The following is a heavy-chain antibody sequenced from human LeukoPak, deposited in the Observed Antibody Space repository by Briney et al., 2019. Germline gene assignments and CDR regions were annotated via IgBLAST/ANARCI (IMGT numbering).Heavy chain of an antibody. Sequence: PSETLSLTCTVSGGSISSSSYYWGWIRQPPGKGLEWIGSIYYSGSTYYNPSLKSRVTISVDTSKNQFSLKLSSVTAADTAVYYCARMYSGSYTYLSAWGQGTLVTVSS. V-gene: IGHV4-39*01. D-gene: IGHD1-26*01. CDR2: IYYSGST. J-gene: IGHJ5*02. CDR1: GGSISSSSYY. CDR3: ARMYSGSYTYLSA.